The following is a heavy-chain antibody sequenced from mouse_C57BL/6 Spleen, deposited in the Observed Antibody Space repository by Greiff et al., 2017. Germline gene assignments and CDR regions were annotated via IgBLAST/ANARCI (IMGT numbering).Heavy chain of an antibody. Sequence: EVQLQQSGPGLVKPSQSLSLTCSVTGYSITSGYYWNWIRQFPGNKLEWMGYISYDGSNNYNPSLKNRISITRDTSKNQFFLKLNSVTTEDTATYYCARDGGSYPAWFAYWGQGTLVTVSA. CDR1: GYSITSGYY. CDR3: ARDGGSYPAWFAY. V-gene: IGHV3-6*01. D-gene: IGHD1-1*02. CDR2: ISYDGSN. J-gene: IGHJ3*01.